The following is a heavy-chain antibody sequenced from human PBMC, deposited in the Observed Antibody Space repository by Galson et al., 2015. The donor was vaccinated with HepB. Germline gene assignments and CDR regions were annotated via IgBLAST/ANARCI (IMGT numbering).Heavy chain of an antibody. CDR3: ARDRVRRPYSSSSDAFDI. Sequence: QSGAEVKKPGESLKISCKGSGYSFTSYWIGWVRQMPGKGLEWMGIIYPGDSDTRYSPSFQGQVTISADKSISTAYLQWSSLKASDTAMYYCARDRVRRPYSSSSDAFDIWGQGTMVTVSS. J-gene: IGHJ3*02. V-gene: IGHV5-51*01. CDR2: IYPGDSDT. D-gene: IGHD6-13*01. CDR1: GYSFTSYW.